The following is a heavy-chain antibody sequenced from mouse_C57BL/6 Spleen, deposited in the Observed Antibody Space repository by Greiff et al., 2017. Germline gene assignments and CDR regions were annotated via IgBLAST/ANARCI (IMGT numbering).Heavy chain of an antibody. CDR3: ARSASYYYGSSDLLYAMDY. CDR1: GYTFTSYG. CDR2: IYPRSGNT. J-gene: IGHJ4*01. D-gene: IGHD1-1*01. Sequence: QVQLKESGAELARPGASVKLSCTASGYTFTSYGISWVKQRTGQGLEWIGEIYPRSGNTYYNEKFKGKATLTADKSYSTAYMELRSLQSEDSAVYFCARSASYYYGSSDLLYAMDYWGQGTSVTVSS. V-gene: IGHV1-81*01.